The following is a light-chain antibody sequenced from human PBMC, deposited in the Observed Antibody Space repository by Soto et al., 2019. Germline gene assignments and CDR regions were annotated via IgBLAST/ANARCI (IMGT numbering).Light chain of an antibody. Sequence: DIQMTQSPSTLSASVGDRVTITCRASQNIYTWLAWYQQKPGFAPKLLIHKASTLESGVPSRFSGSGYGTEFTLTISGLQPEDSATYYCQQYERYSTFGQGTKVDIK. J-gene: IGKJ1*01. CDR1: QNIYTW. V-gene: IGKV1-5*03. CDR2: KAS. CDR3: QQYERYST.